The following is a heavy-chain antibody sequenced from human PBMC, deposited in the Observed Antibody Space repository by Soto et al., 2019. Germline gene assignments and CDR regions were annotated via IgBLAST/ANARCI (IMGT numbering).Heavy chain of an antibody. J-gene: IGHJ4*02. D-gene: IGHD2-15*01. Sequence: EVQLLESGGGLVQPGGSLRLSCAASGFTFSSYAMSWVRQAPGKGLEWVSAISGSGGSTYYADSVKGRFTISRDNSKTTLYLQMNSLRAEDTAVYYCAKDIRGAYCSGGSCYYLDYWGQGTLVTVSS. CDR2: ISGSGGST. CDR3: AKDIRGAYCSGGSCYYLDY. V-gene: IGHV3-23*01. CDR1: GFTFSSYA.